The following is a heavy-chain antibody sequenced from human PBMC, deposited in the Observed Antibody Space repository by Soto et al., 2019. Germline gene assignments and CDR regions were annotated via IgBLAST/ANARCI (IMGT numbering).Heavy chain of an antibody. V-gene: IGHV1-69*12. Sequence: QVQLVQSGAEVKKPGSSVKVSCKASGGTLSNYGVSWVRQAPGQGLEWLGGIIPVFGTANYAHKFQGRLTITENESTSPVYRDVSTRRSEDTAGYYCARGDATKIIVTTYYGMDVWGQGTTVTVSS. CDR3: ARGDATKIIVTTYYGMDV. D-gene: IGHD4-17*01. CDR1: GGTLSNYG. CDR2: IIPVFGTA. J-gene: IGHJ6*02.